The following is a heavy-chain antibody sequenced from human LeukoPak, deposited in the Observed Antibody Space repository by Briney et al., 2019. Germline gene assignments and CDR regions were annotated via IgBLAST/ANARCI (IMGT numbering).Heavy chain of an antibody. CDR3: AKAVVVPATHNYYYGMDV. Sequence: GGSLRLSCAASGFTVSSDYMSWVRQAPGKGLEWVSVIYSGGSTYYADSVKGRFTISRDNSKNTLYLQMNSLRAEDTAVYYCAKAVVVPATHNYYYGMDVWGQGTTVTVSS. V-gene: IGHV3-66*01. J-gene: IGHJ6*02. CDR1: GFTVSSDY. D-gene: IGHD2-15*01. CDR2: IYSGGST.